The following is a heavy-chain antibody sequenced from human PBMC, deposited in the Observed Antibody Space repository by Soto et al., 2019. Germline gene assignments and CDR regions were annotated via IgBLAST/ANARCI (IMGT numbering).Heavy chain of an antibody. CDR3: AKDLQSYGDYDYYCYGMDV. CDR1: GFTFSTYG. V-gene: IGHV3-30*18. J-gene: IGHJ6*02. D-gene: IGHD4-17*01. Sequence: QVQLVESGGGEVQPGRSLTISCAASGFTFSTYGMHWVRQTPGKGLEWVAVISYDGTNKFYSDSVKGRFTISRDNFKNTLTLQMNSLRADDTAVYSCAKDLQSYGDYDYYCYGMDVWCLRTRVTVSS. CDR2: ISYDGTNK.